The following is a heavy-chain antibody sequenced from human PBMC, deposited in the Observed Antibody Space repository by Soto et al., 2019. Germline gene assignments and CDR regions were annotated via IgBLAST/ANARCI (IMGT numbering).Heavy chain of an antibody. D-gene: IGHD3-22*01. CDR3: AKSPYDRSGYLDY. V-gene: IGHV3-30*18. Sequence: GWSLRLSCAASGFTFSSYGMHWVRQAPGKGLEWVAVISYDGSNKYYADSVKGRFTISRDNSKNTLYLQMNSLRAEDTAVYYCAKSPYDRSGYLDYWGQGTLVTVSS. J-gene: IGHJ4*02. CDR1: GFTFSSYG. CDR2: ISYDGSNK.